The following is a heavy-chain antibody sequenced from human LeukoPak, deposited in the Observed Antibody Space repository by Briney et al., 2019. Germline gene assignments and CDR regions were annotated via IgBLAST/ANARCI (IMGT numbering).Heavy chain of an antibody. CDR3: AREPKSLGDLFYIDY. D-gene: IGHD3-16*01. V-gene: IGHV1-69*01. J-gene: IGHJ4*02. Sequence: GSSVKVSCKASGGTFSSYTISWVRQAPGQGLEWMGGIIPIFGTANYAQKFQGRVTITADDSTTTAYMELSSLRSEDTAVYYCAREPKSLGDLFYIDYWGQGMLVAVSS. CDR2: IIPIFGTA. CDR1: GGTFSSYT.